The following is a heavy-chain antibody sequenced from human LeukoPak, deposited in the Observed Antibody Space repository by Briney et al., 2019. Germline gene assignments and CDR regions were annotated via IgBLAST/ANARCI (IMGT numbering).Heavy chain of an antibody. CDR2: IYYSGST. CDR3: ARRDYGSRYYFDY. V-gene: IGHV4-39*01. CDR1: GGSISSSSYY. D-gene: IGHD3-10*01. Sequence: KASETLSLTCTVSGGSISSSSYYWGWIRQPPGKGLEWIGSIYYSGSTYYNPSLKGRVTISVDTSKNQFSLKLSSVTAADTAVYYCARRDYGSRYYFDYWGQGTLVTVSS. J-gene: IGHJ4*02.